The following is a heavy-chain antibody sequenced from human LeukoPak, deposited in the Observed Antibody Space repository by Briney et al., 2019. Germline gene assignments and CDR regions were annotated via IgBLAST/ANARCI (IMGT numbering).Heavy chain of an antibody. CDR2: ICGRGGST. J-gene: IGHJ5*02. Sequence: GGSLRLSCAASGFRFSDFTMTWVRQAPGKGPEWVSAICGRGGSTYYADSLGGRFTISRDNSKDILYLQMNILNVEDTATYYCGKEGRAWGQ. V-gene: IGHV3-23*01. CDR3: GKEGRA. CDR1: GFRFSDFT.